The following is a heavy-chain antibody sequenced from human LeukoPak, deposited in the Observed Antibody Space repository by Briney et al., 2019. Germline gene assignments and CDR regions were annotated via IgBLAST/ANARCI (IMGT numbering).Heavy chain of an antibody. D-gene: IGHD2-2*01. V-gene: IGHV3-30*18. CDR1: GFTFSSYG. CDR2: ISYDGSNK. Sequence: GGSLRLSCAASGFTFSSYGMQWVRQAPGKGLEWVAVISYDGSNKYYADSVKGRFTISRDNSKNTLYLQMNSLRAEDTAVYYCANADIVVVPAAMGFDYWGQGTLVTVSS. CDR3: ANADIVVVPAAMGFDY. J-gene: IGHJ4*02.